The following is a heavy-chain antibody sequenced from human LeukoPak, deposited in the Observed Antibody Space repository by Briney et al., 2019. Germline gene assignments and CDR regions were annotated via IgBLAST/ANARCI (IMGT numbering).Heavy chain of an antibody. D-gene: IGHD2-2*03. V-gene: IGHV3-23*01. CDR3: ARDCCRWKLSPFDY. Sequence: GGSLRLSCAASGLTFSSNVMTWVRQAPGKRLEWVSLISGTGGTTYYADSVKGRFTISRDNSKNTLYLQMNSLRAEDTAVYYCARDCCRWKLSPFDYWGQGTLVTVSS. CDR2: ISGTGGTT. CDR1: GLTFSSNV. J-gene: IGHJ4*02.